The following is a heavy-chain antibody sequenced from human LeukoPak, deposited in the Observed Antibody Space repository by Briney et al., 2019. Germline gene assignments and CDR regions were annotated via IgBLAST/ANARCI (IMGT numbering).Heavy chain of an antibody. CDR2: ISAYNGNT. D-gene: IGHD1-26*01. J-gene: IGHJ6*02. CDR3: AREFGGGNYYDDYYYGMDV. CDR1: GYTFTSYG. V-gene: IGHV1-18*01. Sequence: GASVKVSCKASGYTFTSYGISWVRQAPGQGLEWMGWISAYNGNTNYAQKLQGRVTMTTDTSSSTAYMELRSLRSDDTAVYYCAREFGGGNYYDDYYYGMDVWGQGTTVTVSS.